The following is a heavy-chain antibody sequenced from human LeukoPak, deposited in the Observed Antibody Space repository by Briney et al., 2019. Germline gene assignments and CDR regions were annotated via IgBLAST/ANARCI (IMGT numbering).Heavy chain of an antibody. D-gene: IGHD3-22*01. V-gene: IGHV4-59*01. J-gene: IGHJ3*02. Sequence: SETLSLTCTVSGGSISSYYWSWIRQPPGKGLEWIGYIYYSGSTNYNPSLKSRVTISVDTSKNQFSLKLSSVTAADTAVYYCASLYYDSSGLFDAYDAFDIWGQGTMVTVSS. CDR2: IYYSGST. CDR1: GGSISSYY. CDR3: ASLYYDSSGLFDAYDAFDI.